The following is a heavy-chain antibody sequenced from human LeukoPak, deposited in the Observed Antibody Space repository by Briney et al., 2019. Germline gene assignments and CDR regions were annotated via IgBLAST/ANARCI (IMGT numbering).Heavy chain of an antibody. CDR1: GGSISSGSYY. V-gene: IGHV4-61*02. D-gene: IGHD6-6*01. CDR3: ARAEAARLHWYFDL. CDR2: IYTSGST. J-gene: IGHJ2*01. Sequence: SQTLSLTCTVSGGSISSGSYYWSWIRQPAGKGLEWIGRIYTSGSTNYNPSLKSRVTISVDTSKNQFSLKLSSVTAADTAVYYCARAEAARLHWYFDLWGRGTLVTVSS.